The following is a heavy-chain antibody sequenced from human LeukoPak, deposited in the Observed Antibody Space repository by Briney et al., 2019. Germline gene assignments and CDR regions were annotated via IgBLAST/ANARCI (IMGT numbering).Heavy chain of an antibody. CDR1: GFTFSSYW. CDR3: ASNPNYYDSSGYYYY. CDR2: INTDGSST. V-gene: IGHV3-74*01. D-gene: IGHD3-22*01. J-gene: IGHJ4*02. Sequence: GGSLRLSCAASGFTFSSYWMHWVRHAPGKGLVWVSRINTDGSSTSYADSVKGRFTISRDNAKNTLYLQMNSLRAEDTAVYYCASNPNYYDSSGYYYYWGQGTLVTVSS.